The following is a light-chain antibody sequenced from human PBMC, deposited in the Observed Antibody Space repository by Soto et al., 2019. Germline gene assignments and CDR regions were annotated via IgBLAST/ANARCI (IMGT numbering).Light chain of an antibody. CDR1: QAIRND. CDR3: QHHNTYPRT. Sequence: DIQMTQSPSSLSASVGDRVTITCRASQAIRNDLGWYQQKTAKAPKRLIYATSSLQSGVPSRFSGSGSGTEFTLTISSLQPEDSATYYCQHHNTYPRTFGQGTKVDIK. V-gene: IGKV1-17*01. CDR2: ATS. J-gene: IGKJ1*01.